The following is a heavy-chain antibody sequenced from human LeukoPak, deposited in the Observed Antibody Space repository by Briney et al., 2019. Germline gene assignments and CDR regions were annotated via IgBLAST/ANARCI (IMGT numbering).Heavy chain of an antibody. Sequence: GASVKVSCTASGYTFTSYGISWVRQAPGQGLEWMGWISAYNGNTNYAQKLQGRVTMTTDTSTSTAYMELRSLRSDDTAVYYCARDVALHYYDSSGYYHPDYWGQGTLVTVSS. CDR1: GYTFTSYG. D-gene: IGHD3-22*01. V-gene: IGHV1-18*01. CDR2: ISAYNGNT. J-gene: IGHJ4*02. CDR3: ARDVALHYYDSSGYYHPDY.